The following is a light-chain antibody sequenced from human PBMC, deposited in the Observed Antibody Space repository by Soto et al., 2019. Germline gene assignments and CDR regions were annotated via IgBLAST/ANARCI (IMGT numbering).Light chain of an antibody. V-gene: IGKV1-5*03. CDR1: EGISSW. Sequence: DIQMTQSPSTLSASIGDRVVITCRASEGISSWLAWYQQKPGRAPKFLIYKASDLENGVPSRFSDSGSGTEFALTISSLQPDDFATYYCQQYDSYPLTFGGGTKVDIK. CDR2: KAS. CDR3: QQYDSYPLT. J-gene: IGKJ4*01.